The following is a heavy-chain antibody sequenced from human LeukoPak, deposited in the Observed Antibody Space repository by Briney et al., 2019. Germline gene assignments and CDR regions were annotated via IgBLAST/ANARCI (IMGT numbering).Heavy chain of an antibody. CDR3: ARVSNSIAVAGTGYYYGMDV. CDR2: IYTSGST. Sequence: SETPSLTCTVSGGSISSYYWSWIRQPAGKGLEWIGRIYTSGSTNYNPSLKSRVTMSVDTSKNQFSLKLSSVTAADTAVYYSARVSNSIAVAGTGYYYGMDVWGQGTTVTVSS. CDR1: GGSISSYY. V-gene: IGHV4-4*07. D-gene: IGHD6-19*01. J-gene: IGHJ6*02.